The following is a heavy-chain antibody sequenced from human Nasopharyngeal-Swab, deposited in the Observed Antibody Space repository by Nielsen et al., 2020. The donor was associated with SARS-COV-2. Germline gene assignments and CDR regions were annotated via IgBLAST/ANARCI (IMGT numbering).Heavy chain of an antibody. CDR2: ISGSGGST. CDR3: AKATYYYDSSPLY. J-gene: IGHJ4*02. Sequence: GESLKISCAASGFTFSSYAMSWVRQAPGKGPEWVSAISGSGGSTYYADSVRGRFTISRDNSKNTLYLQMNSLRAEDTAVYYCAKATYYYDSSPLYWGQGTLVTVSS. D-gene: IGHD3-22*01. V-gene: IGHV3-23*01. CDR1: GFTFSSYA.